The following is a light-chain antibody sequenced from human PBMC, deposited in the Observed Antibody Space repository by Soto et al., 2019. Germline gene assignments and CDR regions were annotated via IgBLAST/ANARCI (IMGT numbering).Light chain of an antibody. V-gene: IGKV3-11*01. J-gene: IGKJ1*01. Sequence: EIVLTQSPATLSLSPGERATLSCRASQSVSSDLAWYQQKPGQAPRLLIYDASNRSTGIPARFSGSGSGTDLTLTISSLEPEDFAVYYCQQRSNWPPWTFGQGTKVEIK. CDR3: QQRSNWPPWT. CDR1: QSVSSD. CDR2: DAS.